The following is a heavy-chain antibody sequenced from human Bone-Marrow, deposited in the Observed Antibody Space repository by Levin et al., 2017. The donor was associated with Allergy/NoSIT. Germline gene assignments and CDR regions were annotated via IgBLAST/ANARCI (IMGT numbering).Heavy chain of an antibody. V-gene: IGHV3-33*05. CDR3: ARDLISYCIPGSCPGERFSYSYYGMDV. J-gene: IGHJ6*02. CDR1: GFNFNSYG. CDR2: ILYDGSAK. Sequence: GGSLRLSCAASGFNFNSYGIHWVRQAPGKGLQWVALILYDGSAKYYAESVKGRFTIFRDDSKNTLYLQMNSLRAEDTAVYYCARDLISYCIPGSCPGERFSYSYYGMDVWGHGTTVTVSS. D-gene: IGHD2-15*01.